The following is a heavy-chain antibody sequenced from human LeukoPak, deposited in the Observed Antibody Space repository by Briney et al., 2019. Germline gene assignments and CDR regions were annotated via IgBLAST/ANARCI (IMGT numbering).Heavy chain of an antibody. V-gene: IGHV4-4*02. Sequence: SGTLSLTCAVSGDSISNNYLWRWVRQFPGKGLGYIGEIYRTGRTNYNPSLKSRVTISIDKSENQFSLNLRSVTAADTAVYYCGRHDYGDSSAAFDIWGQGTMVTVSS. D-gene: IGHD4-17*01. CDR1: GDSISNNYL. J-gene: IGHJ3*02. CDR3: GRHDYGDSSAAFDI. CDR2: IYRTGRT.